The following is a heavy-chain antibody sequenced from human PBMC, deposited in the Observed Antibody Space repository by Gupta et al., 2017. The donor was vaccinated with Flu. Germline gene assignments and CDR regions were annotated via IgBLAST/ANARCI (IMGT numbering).Heavy chain of an antibody. D-gene: IGHD3-16*02. CDR3: ARDGYYDYVWGSYRFDAFDI. Sequence: QVQLQESGPGLVKPSETLSLTCTVSGGSISSYYWRWIRQPPGKGLEWIGYIYYSGSTNYNPSLKSRVTISVDTSKNQFSLKLSSVTAADTAVYYCARDGYYDYVWGSYRFDAFDIWGQGTMVTVSS. CDR1: GGSISSYY. CDR2: IYYSGST. V-gene: IGHV4-59*01. J-gene: IGHJ3*02.